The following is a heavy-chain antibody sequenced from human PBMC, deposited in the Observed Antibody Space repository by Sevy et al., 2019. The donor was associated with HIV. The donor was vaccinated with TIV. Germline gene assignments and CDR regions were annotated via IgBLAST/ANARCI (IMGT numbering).Heavy chain of an antibody. J-gene: IGHJ4*02. D-gene: IGHD3-10*01. V-gene: IGHV3-23*01. Sequence: GGSLRLSCAASGFTFSSYAMSWVRQAPGKGLEWVSAISGSGGSTYYADSVKGRFTISRDNSKNTLYLQMNSLRAEDTAVYYCAKDTGRGVIIPLYYWGQGTLVTVSS. CDR3: AKDTGRGVIIPLYY. CDR2: ISGSGGST. CDR1: GFTFSSYA.